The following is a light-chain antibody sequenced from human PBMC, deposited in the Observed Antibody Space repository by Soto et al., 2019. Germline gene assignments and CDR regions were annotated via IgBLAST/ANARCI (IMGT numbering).Light chain of an antibody. Sequence: DIQLTQSPPNLSASVGDRVTITCRASQSIRYYLAWYQQMPGKAPKLLIYGASSLQSGVPSTCSGSGSGTELTLIMLSLQTDDFTTYICHHHSSYSQTFGQGTKVEIK. J-gene: IGKJ1*01. CDR3: HHHSSYSQT. CDR1: QSIRYY. CDR2: GAS. V-gene: IGKV1-5*01.